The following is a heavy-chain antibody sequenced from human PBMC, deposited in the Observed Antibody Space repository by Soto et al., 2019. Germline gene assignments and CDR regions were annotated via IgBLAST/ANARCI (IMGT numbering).Heavy chain of an antibody. CDR1: GGSINSGRFY. J-gene: IGHJ4*02. Sequence: QVQLQESGPGLVKPSQTLTLTCTVSGGSINSGRFYWSWIRQHPGKGLEWIGHISDSGSSYYNPSLESRVTISVDTSKNQFSLKLSAVTAADTAVYFCARPTFYDIFTAYYSLFDYWGQGTMVTVSS. D-gene: IGHD3-9*01. CDR2: ISDSGSS. V-gene: IGHV4-31*03. CDR3: ARPTFYDIFTAYYSLFDY.